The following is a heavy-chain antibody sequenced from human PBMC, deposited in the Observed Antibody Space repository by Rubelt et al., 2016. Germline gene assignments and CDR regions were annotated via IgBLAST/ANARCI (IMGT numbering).Heavy chain of an antibody. V-gene: IGHV5-10-1*01. CDR1: GYSFTSYW. D-gene: IGHD2-15*01. J-gene: IGHJ6*03. CDR3: ARRCSFGGPYYKDR. Sequence: EVQLVQSGAEVKKPGESLRISCKGSGYSFTSYWISWVRQVPGKGLEWMARLDPSNSYTKYSPAVQADVTISADNDIDTAYLQWSSLKASDTAIYYCARRCSFGGPYYKDRWGKGTTVIVSS. CDR2: LDPSNSYT.